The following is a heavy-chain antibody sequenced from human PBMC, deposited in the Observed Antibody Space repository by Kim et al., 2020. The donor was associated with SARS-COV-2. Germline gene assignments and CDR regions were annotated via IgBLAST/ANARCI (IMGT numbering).Heavy chain of an antibody. CDR1: GFTFSAYA. CDR2: ISSDGSYK. Sequence: GGSLRLFCAASGFTFSAYAMLWVRQAPGKGPEWVAVISSDGSYKFYADPVKGRFTISRDSSKNTLYLQMNSLRAEDTAVYYCARPGVVGPTYWFDPWGQGTLVTVSS. CDR3: ARPGVVGPTYWFDP. J-gene: IGHJ5*02. D-gene: IGHD1-26*01. V-gene: IGHV3-30*14.